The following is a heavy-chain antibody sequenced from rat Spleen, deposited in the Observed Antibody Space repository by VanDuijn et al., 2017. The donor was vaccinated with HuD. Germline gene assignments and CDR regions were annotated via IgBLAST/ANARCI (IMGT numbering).Heavy chain of an antibody. CDR1: GFTFSSFP. CDR2: ISSNGVDT. Sequence: EVQLVESGGGLVQPGRSMKLSCAASGFTFSSFPMAWVRQAPTKGLEWVATISSNGVDTYYRDSVKGRFTISRDNAKSTLYLQINSLRSEDTTYYYCTRGFGYTYDWFAYWGQGTLVTVSS. D-gene: IGHD1-4*01. CDR3: TRGFGYTYDWFAY. V-gene: IGHV5-46*01. J-gene: IGHJ3*01.